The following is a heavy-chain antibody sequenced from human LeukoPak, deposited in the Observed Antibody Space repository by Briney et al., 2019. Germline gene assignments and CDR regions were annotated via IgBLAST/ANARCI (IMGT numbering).Heavy chain of an antibody. D-gene: IGHD3-9*01. V-gene: IGHV3-74*01. CDR2: INSDGSST. J-gene: IGHJ3*02. CDR3: ARELRYFDWLSDAFDI. Sequence: PGGSLRLSCAASGFTFSSYWMHWVRQAPGKGLVWVSRINSDGSSTSYADSVKGRFTISRDNAKNTLYLQMNSLRAEDMAVYYCARELRYFDWLSDAFDIWGQGTMVTVSS. CDR1: GFTFSSYW.